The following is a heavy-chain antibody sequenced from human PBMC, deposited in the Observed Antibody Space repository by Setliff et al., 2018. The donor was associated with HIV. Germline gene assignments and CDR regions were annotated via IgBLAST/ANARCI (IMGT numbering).Heavy chain of an antibody. D-gene: IGHD5-12*01. CDR3: ASRGYSGYDRGFDY. CDR1: GFTFSGSA. J-gene: IGHJ4*02. CDR2: ISGSGGST. V-gene: IGHV3-23*01. Sequence: LRLSCAASGFTFSGSAMHWVRQAPGKGLEWVSAISGSGGSTYYADSVKGRFTISRDNSKNTLYLQMNSLRAEDTAVYYCASRGYSGYDRGFDYWGQGTLVTVSS.